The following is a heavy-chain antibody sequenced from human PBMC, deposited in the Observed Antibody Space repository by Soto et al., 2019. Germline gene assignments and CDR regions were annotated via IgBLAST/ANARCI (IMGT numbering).Heavy chain of an antibody. V-gene: IGHV1-18*01. J-gene: IGHJ4*02. CDR3: ARVSLGGSGSSY. CDR2: ISVYNGNT. D-gene: IGHD3-10*01. Sequence: APVQASCKASGGTLSSYAISWVRHSPGQGLEWMGWISVYNGNTNYAQKLQVRVTMTTDTSTSTAYMELRSLRSDVTAVYYCARVSLGGSGSSYWGQGTLVTVSS. CDR1: GGTLSSYA.